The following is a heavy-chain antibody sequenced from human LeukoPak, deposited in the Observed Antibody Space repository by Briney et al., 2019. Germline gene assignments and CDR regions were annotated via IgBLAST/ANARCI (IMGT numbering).Heavy chain of an antibody. Sequence: SETLSLTCAVYGGSFSGYYWSWIRQPPGKGLEWIGEINHSGSTNYNPSLKSRVTISVDTSKNQFSLKLSSVTAADTAVYYCARGKARYYDSSGSPLYYWGQGTLVTVSS. CDR2: INHSGST. D-gene: IGHD3-22*01. V-gene: IGHV4-34*01. CDR1: GGSFSGYY. CDR3: ARGKARYYDSSGSPLYY. J-gene: IGHJ4*02.